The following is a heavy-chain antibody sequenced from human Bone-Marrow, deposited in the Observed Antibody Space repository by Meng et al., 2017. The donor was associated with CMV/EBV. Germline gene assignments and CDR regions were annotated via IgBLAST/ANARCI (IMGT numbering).Heavy chain of an antibody. CDR3: AIDRRMIATRPRDHSNGMDV. D-gene: IGHD6-6*01. Sequence: ASVKVSCKASGYTFTSYGISWVHQAPGHGLEWMAWISPYNDNTNYAQRLQGRVTLTTDTSTRTAYMELRSLRSDDTAVYFCAIDRRMIATRPRDHSNGMDVWGQGTTVTVSS. V-gene: IGHV1-18*01. CDR2: ISPYNDNT. J-gene: IGHJ6*02. CDR1: GYTFTSYG.